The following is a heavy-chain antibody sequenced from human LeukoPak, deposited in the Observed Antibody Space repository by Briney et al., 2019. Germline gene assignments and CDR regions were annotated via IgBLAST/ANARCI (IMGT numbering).Heavy chain of an antibody. V-gene: IGHV1-69*04. D-gene: IGHD5-12*01. Sequence: SVKVSCKASGGTFSSYAISWVRQAPGQGLEWMGRIIPILGIANYAQKFQGRVTITADKSTSTAYMELSSLRSEDTAVYYCARGLVATGDFDYWGQGTLVTVSS. J-gene: IGHJ4*02. CDR1: GGTFSSYA. CDR2: IIPILGIA. CDR3: ARGLVATGDFDY.